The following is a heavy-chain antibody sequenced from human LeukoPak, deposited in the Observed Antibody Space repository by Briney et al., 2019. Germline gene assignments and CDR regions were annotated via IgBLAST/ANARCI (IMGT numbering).Heavy chain of an antibody. CDR1: GYTLTELS. Sequence: ASVKVSCKVSGYTLTELSMHWVRQAPGKGLERMGGFDPEDGETIYAQKFQGRVTMTEDTSTDTAYMELSSLRSEDTAVYYCATERYCSGGSCYSANWFDPWGQGTLVTVSS. D-gene: IGHD2-15*01. CDR2: FDPEDGET. V-gene: IGHV1-24*01. J-gene: IGHJ5*02. CDR3: ATERYCSGGSCYSANWFDP.